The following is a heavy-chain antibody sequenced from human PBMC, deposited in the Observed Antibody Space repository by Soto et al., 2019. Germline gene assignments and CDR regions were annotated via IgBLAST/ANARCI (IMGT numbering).Heavy chain of an antibody. CDR3: ARERRAGSTVDC. CDR1: GGSISGYY. J-gene: IGHJ4*02. D-gene: IGHD2-2*01. Sequence: SETLSLTCTVSGGSISGYYWSWIRQPPGKGLEWIGYIYYSGSTNYNPSLKSRVTISADTSKNQFSLKLSSVTAADTAMYYCARERRAGSTVDCWGQGALVTVSS. CDR2: IYYSGST. V-gene: IGHV4-59*01.